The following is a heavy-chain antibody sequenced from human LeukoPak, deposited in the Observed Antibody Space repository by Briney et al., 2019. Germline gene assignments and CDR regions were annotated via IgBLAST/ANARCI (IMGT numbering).Heavy chain of an antibody. CDR1: GYTFTGYY. CDR2: INPNSGGT. D-gene: IGHD6-13*01. J-gene: IGHJ6*03. V-gene: IGHV1-2*02. Sequence: ASVKVSCKASGYTFTGYYMHWVRQAPGQGLEWMGWINPNSGGTNYAQKFQGRVTMTRDTSISTVYMELSRLRSDDTAVYYCARAGLGYSSSWDYYYYMDVWGKGTTVTVSS. CDR3: ARAGLGYSSSWDYYYYMDV.